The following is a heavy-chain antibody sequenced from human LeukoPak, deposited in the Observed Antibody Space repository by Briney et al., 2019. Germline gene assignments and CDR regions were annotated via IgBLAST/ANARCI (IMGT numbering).Heavy chain of an antibody. CDR1: GFTFSSYA. V-gene: IGHV3-23*01. CDR3: AKDPLSARDY. J-gene: IGHJ4*02. CDR2: ISGSGGST. D-gene: IGHD2-15*01. Sequence: GGSLRLSCAASGFTFSSYAMSWVRQAPGRGLEWVSAISGSGGSTYYADSVRGRFTISRDNSKNTLYLQMNSLRAEDTAVYYCAKDPLSARDYWGQGTLVTVSS.